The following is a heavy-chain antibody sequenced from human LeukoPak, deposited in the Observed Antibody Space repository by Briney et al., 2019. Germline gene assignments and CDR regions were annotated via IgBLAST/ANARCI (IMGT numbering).Heavy chain of an antibody. CDR3: ARDIPEGATTDY. CDR1: GYTFTGYY. CDR2: INPNSGGT. J-gene: IGHJ4*02. D-gene: IGHD1-26*01. Sequence: ASVKVSCKASGYTFTGYYMHWVRQAPGQGREWMGWINPNSGGTNYAQKFQGRVTMTRDTSISTAYMELSRLRSDDTAVYYCARDIPEGATTDYWGQGTLVTVSS. V-gene: IGHV1-2*02.